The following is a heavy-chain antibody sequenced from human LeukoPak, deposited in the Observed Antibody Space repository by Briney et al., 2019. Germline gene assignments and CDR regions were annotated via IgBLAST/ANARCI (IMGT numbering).Heavy chain of an antibody. V-gene: IGHV3-43*01. CDR1: GFTFDDYT. D-gene: IGHD5-18*01. J-gene: IGHJ4*02. CDR3: AKADTARDPYYFDY. Sequence: GGSLRLSCAASGFTFDDYTMHWVRQVPGKGLEWVSFISWDGSSTYYVDSVKGRFIISRDNRKNSLYLQMNSLRAEDTALYYCAKADTARDPYYFDYWGQETLVTVSS. CDR2: ISWDGSST.